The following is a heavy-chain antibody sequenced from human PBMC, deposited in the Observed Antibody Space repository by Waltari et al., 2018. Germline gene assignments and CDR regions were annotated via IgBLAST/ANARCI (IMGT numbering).Heavy chain of an antibody. J-gene: IGHJ6*02. CDR1: GLIFSAYA. CDR2: ISYDGNTK. V-gene: IGHV3-30-3*01. CDR3: ARERRDYGMDV. Sequence: QVQLVESGGGVVQPGMSLRLSCAAAGLIFSAYAMHWVRQAPVKGLDWVSVISYDGNTKYYADSVKGRFTISRDNSKNTLYLQMNSLRPEDTAVYYCARERRDYGMDVWGQGTTVTVSS.